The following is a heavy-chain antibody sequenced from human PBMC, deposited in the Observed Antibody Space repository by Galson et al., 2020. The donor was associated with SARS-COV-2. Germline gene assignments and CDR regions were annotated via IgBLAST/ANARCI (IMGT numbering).Heavy chain of an antibody. J-gene: IGHJ6*02. CDR1: GGSISSSSYY. Sequence: SETLSLTCTVSGGSISSSSYYWGWIRQPPGKGLEWIGSIYYSGSTYYNPSLKSRVTISVDTSKNQFSLKLSSVTAADTAVYYCARQKIGQGSSWLSPYYYYGMDVWGQGTTVTVSS. D-gene: IGHD6-13*01. CDR3: ARQKIGQGSSWLSPYYYYGMDV. V-gene: IGHV4-39*01. CDR2: IYYSGST.